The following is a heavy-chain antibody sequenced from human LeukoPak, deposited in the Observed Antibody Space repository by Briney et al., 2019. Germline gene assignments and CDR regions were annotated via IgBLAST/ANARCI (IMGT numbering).Heavy chain of an antibody. CDR3: AHGAMYQLDY. Sequence: PGGSLRLSCVASGFTFSSYAMSWVRQAPGKGLEWVSAISGSGSSGGSTYYADSVKGRFTISGDNSKNTLFLQMNSLRAEDTAVYYCAHGAMYQLDYWGQGTLVTVSS. J-gene: IGHJ4*02. CDR1: GFTFSSYA. V-gene: IGHV3-23*01. D-gene: IGHD2-2*01. CDR2: ISGSGSSGGST.